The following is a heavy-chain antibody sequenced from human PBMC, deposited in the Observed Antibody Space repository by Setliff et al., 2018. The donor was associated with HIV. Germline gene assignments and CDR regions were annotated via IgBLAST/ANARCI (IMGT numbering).Heavy chain of an antibody. CDR2: IYYDGAT. CDR1: GDAINSGNNY. J-gene: IGHJ4*02. V-gene: IGHV4-31*01. Sequence: SETLSLTCTVSGDAINSGNNYWNWIRQRPRKGLEWIGYIYYDGATYYNPPLRSPVTISVDPSKNQIFLKMTSVTAADTAVYYCARGGALTMAPAGCFDSWGQGILVTVSS. CDR3: ARGGALTMAPAGCFDS. D-gene: IGHD3-10*01.